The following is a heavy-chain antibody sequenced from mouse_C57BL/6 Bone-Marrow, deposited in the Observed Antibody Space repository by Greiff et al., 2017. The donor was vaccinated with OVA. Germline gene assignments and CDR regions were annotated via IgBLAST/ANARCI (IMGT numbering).Heavy chain of an antibody. V-gene: IGHV5-16*01. CDR3: AREGQYWYFDV. J-gene: IGHJ1*03. Sequence: EVQLVESAGGLVQPGSSLKLSCTASGFTFSDYYMAWVRQVPEKGLEWVANINYDGSSTYYLDSLKSRFIISRDNAKNILYLQMSSLKSEDTATYYCAREGQYWYFDVWGTGTTVTVSS. CDR1: GFTFSDYY. CDR2: INYDGSST. D-gene: IGHD6-1*01.